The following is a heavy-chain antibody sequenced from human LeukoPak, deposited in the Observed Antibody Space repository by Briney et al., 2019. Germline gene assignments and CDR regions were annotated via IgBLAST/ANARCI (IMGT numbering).Heavy chain of an antibody. CDR3: ARCIVGSTRRVEGSDY. CDR2: IYYSGST. V-gene: IGHV4-39*01. J-gene: IGHJ4*02. Sequence: SETLSLTCTVSGASISSSSYYWGWIRQSPGKGLEWIGSIYYSGSTYYNPSLKSRVTISVDTSKNQFSLKLSSVTAADTAVYYCARCIVGSTRRVEGSDYWGQGTLVTVSS. CDR1: GASISSSSYY. D-gene: IGHD1-26*01.